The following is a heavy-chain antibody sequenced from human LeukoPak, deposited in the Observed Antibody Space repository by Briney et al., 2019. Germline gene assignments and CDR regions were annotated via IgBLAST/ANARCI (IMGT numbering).Heavy chain of an antibody. J-gene: IGHJ4*02. Sequence: SETLSLTCTVSGGSIRYYYWSWIRQPPGKGLEWIGYIYYNGSTNYNPSLKSRVTISVDMSKNQFCPKVSSVTAADTAIYYCARKGGHFDYWGQGTLVTVSS. V-gene: IGHV4-59*01. CDR3: ARKGGHFDY. CDR1: GGSIRYYY. D-gene: IGHD2-15*01. CDR2: IYYNGST.